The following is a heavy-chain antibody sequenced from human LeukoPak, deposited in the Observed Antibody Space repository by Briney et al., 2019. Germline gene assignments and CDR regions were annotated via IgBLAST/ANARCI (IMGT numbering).Heavy chain of an antibody. CDR1: GFTFSTYA. CDR2: ISYDGSNK. V-gene: IGHV3-30-3*01. D-gene: IGHD3-10*01. Sequence: TGGSLRLSCAASGFTFSTYAMHWVRQGPGKGLEWVAVISYDGSNKYYGDSVKGRFTISRDNSKNTLYLQMSSLSAEDTAVYYCARTTTPHYYGSGSYALGYWGQGTLVTVPS. J-gene: IGHJ4*02. CDR3: ARTTTPHYYGSGSYALGY.